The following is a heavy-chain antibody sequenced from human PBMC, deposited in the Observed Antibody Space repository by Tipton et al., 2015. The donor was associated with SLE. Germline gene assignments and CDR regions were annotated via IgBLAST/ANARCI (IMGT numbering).Heavy chain of an antibody. V-gene: IGHV4-34*01. CDR3: AKTYGSGSYNYYYMDV. CDR2: INHSGST. J-gene: IGHJ6*03. CDR1: GGSISSYY. Sequence: TLSLTCTVSGGSISSYYWSWIRQPPGKGLEWIGEINHSGSTNYNPSLKSRVTISVDTSKNQFSLKLSSVTAADTAVYYCAKTYGSGSYNYYYMDVWGKGTTVTVSS. D-gene: IGHD3-10*01.